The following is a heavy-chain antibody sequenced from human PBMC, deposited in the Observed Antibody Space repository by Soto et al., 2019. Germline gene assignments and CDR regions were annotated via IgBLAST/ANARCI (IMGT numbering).Heavy chain of an antibody. J-gene: IGHJ4*02. CDR2: ISYSGST. CDR1: GGSVSNYY. CDR3: AGTVSVYGDYPYYFDP. D-gene: IGHD4-17*01. V-gene: IGHV4-59*02. Sequence: SETLSLTCTVSGGSVSNYYWSWIRQPPGKGLEWIGYISYSGSTNYNPSLKSRVTISVDTSKTQFSLKLSSVTAADTAVYFCAGTVSVYGDYPYYFDPWGQGTLVTVSS.